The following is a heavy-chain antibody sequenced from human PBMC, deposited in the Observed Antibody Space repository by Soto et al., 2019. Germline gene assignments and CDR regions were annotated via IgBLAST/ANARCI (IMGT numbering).Heavy chain of an antibody. Sequence: QVQLVQSGAEVKKPGASVKVSCKASGYTFTSYGISWVRQAPGQGLEWMGWISAYNGNTNYAQKLQGRVTMTTDTSTSTAYMDLSSLRSDDTAVYYCASERQTAAGTHYYYGMDVWGQGTTVTVSS. CDR2: ISAYNGNT. V-gene: IGHV1-18*01. D-gene: IGHD6-13*01. CDR3: ASERQTAAGTHYYYGMDV. CDR1: GYTFTSYG. J-gene: IGHJ6*02.